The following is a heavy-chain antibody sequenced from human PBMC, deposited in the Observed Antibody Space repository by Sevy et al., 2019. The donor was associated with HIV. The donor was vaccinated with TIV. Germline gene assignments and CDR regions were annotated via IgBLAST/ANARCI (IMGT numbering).Heavy chain of an antibody. Sequence: SETLSLTCTVSGASLSSGPSYWTWIRQPTGKGLEWIGRIHAGGTTNYNPSLKSQVTISVDTSKNQFSLRRTSVTAAETAVYYCARDTFDKRTYCIRNDPGLCTFDIWGPGTTVTVSS. D-gene: IGHD2-21*01. CDR1: GASLSSGPSY. CDR2: IHAGGTT. J-gene: IGHJ3*02. CDR3: ARDTFDKRTYCIRNDPGLCTFDI. V-gene: IGHV4-61*02.